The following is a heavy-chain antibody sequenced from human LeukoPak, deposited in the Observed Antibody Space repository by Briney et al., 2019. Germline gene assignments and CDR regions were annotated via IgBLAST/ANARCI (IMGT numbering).Heavy chain of an antibody. D-gene: IGHD1-14*01. CDR1: GFTFSSYE. CDR3: ARVGPWVNPDYYYYYMDV. Sequence: GGSLRLSCAASGFTFSSYEMNWVRQAPGKGLEWVSYISSSGSTIYYADSVKGRFTISRDNAKNSLYLQMNSLRAEDTAVYYCARVGPWVNPDYYYYYMDVWGKGTAVTVSS. V-gene: IGHV3-48*03. CDR2: ISSSGSTI. J-gene: IGHJ6*03.